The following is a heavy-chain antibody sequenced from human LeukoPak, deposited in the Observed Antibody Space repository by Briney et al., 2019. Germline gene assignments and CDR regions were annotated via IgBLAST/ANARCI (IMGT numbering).Heavy chain of an antibody. D-gene: IGHD3-22*01. CDR1: GFIVRAHY. J-gene: IGHJ4*02. Sequence: SGGSLRLSCAASGFIVRAHYMSWVRQAPGKGLEWVAVISYDGSNKYYADSVKGRFTISRDNSKNTLYLQMNSLRAEDTAVYYCARLSHSSGYVPPFDYWGQGTLVTVSS. CDR3: ARLSHSSGYVPPFDY. CDR2: ISYDGSNK. V-gene: IGHV3-30-3*01.